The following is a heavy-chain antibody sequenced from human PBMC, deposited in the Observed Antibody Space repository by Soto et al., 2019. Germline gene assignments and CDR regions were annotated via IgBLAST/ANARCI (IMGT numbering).Heavy chain of an antibody. CDR1: GFTFSSYW. J-gene: IGHJ6*02. Sequence: GGSLRLSCAAPGFTFSSYWMSWVRQAPGKGLEWVANIKQDGSEKYYVDSVKGRFTISRDNAKNSLYLQMNSLRAEDTAVYYCAREDYGDYSHYYYGMDVWGQGTTVTVSS. CDR2: IKQDGSEK. D-gene: IGHD4-17*01. CDR3: AREDYGDYSHYYYGMDV. V-gene: IGHV3-7*01.